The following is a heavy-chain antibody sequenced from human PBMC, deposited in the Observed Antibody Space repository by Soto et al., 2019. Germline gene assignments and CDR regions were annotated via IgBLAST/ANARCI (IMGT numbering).Heavy chain of an antibody. Sequence: GASVKVSCKASGYTFTGYYMHWVRQAPGQGLEWMGWINPNSGGTNYAQKFQGWVTMTRDTSISTAYMELSRLRSDDTAVYYCARARYCSSTSCYRGSGMDVWGQGTTVTAP. CDR1: GYTFTGYY. CDR2: INPNSGGT. CDR3: ARARYCSSTSCYRGSGMDV. J-gene: IGHJ6*02. V-gene: IGHV1-2*04. D-gene: IGHD2-2*02.